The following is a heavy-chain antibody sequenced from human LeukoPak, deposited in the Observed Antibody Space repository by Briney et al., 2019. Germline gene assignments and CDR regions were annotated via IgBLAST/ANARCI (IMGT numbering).Heavy chain of an antibody. CDR2: LSGNGGST. CDR1: GFTFSTYA. D-gene: IGHD4-17*01. V-gene: IGHV3-23*01. J-gene: IGHJ4*02. Sequence: GGSLRLSCAASGFTFSTYAMNWVRQAPGRGLEWVSTLSGNGGSTYYADSVKGRFTISRDNSKNTLYLQMNSLKGEDTAVYYCAKSRRLYGDFIDYWGQGTLVTVSS. CDR3: AKSRRLYGDFIDY.